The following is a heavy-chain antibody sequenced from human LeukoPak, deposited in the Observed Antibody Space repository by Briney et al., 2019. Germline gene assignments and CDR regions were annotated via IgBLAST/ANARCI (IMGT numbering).Heavy chain of an antibody. V-gene: IGHV3-23*01. J-gene: IGHJ4*02. Sequence: GGSLRLSCAASGFTFSSYAMSWVRQAPGKGLEWVSAISGSGGSTYYADSVKGRFTISRGNSKNTLYLQMNSLRAEDTAVYYCAREAYYYDSSGYLLWGQGTLVTVSS. CDR3: AREAYYYDSSGYLL. D-gene: IGHD3-22*01. CDR2: ISGSGGST. CDR1: GFTFSSYA.